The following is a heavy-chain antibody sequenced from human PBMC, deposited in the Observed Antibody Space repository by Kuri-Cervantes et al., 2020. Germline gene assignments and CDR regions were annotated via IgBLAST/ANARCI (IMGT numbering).Heavy chain of an antibody. CDR2: IDWDDDK. J-gene: IGHJ3*02. Sequence: SGPTLVKTTQTLTLTCTFSGFSLSTSGMRVSWIRQPPGKALEWLARIDWDDDKFYSTSLKTRLTISKDTSKNQVVLTMTNMDPVDTATYYCARTDDYGDYPGAFDIWGQGTMVTVSS. CDR1: GFSLSTSGMR. V-gene: IGHV2-70D*14. CDR3: ARTDDYGDYPGAFDI. D-gene: IGHD4-17*01.